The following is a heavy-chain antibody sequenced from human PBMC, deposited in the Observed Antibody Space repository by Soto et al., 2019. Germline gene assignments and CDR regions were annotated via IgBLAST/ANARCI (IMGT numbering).Heavy chain of an antibody. J-gene: IGHJ3*02. CDR1: GFTFSNFG. Sequence: GGSLRLSCAASGFTFSNFGMHWVRQAPGKGLEWVALISYDGSNKYYADSVKGRFTISRDTSKNTLYLQMSSLRAEDTAVYYCAKDKLSSTDAFDSWGQGTMVTVSS. CDR2: ISYDGSNK. V-gene: IGHV3-30*18. CDR3: AKDKLSSTDAFDS.